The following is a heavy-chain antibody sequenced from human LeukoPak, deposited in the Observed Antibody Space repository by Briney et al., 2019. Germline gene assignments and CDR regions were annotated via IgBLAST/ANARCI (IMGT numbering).Heavy chain of an antibody. CDR3: ARGKEQANYDILTGYYVSYYYYYMDV. Sequence: PSQTLSLTCTVSGGSISSGSYFWNWIRQPAGKALEWIGRIYSSGKTNYNPSLKSRVIISVDTSKNQFSLKLSSVTAADTAVYYCARGKEQANYDILTGYYVSYYYYYMDVWGKGTTVTISS. CDR1: GGSISSGSYF. J-gene: IGHJ6*03. CDR2: IYSSGKT. V-gene: IGHV4-61*02. D-gene: IGHD3-9*01.